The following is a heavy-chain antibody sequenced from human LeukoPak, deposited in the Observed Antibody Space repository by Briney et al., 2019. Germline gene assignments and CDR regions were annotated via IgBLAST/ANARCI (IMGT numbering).Heavy chain of an antibody. CDR1: GFTFDDYA. CDR3: AKGYCSSTSWYNWFDP. J-gene: IGHJ5*02. V-gene: IGHV3-9*01. D-gene: IGHD2-2*01. CDR2: ISWNSGSI. Sequence: GGSLRLSCAASGFTFDDYAMHWVRQAPGKGLEWVSGISWNSGSIGYADSVKGRFTISRDNAKNSVYLQMNSLRAEDTALYYCAKGYCSSTSWYNWFDPWGQGTLVTVSS.